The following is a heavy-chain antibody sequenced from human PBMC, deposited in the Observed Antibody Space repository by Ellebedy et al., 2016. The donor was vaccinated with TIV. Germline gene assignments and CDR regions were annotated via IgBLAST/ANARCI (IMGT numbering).Heavy chain of an antibody. CDR1: GYSFTSYW. CDR3: ARFPSRWNDIDY. CDR2: IYPGDSHT. V-gene: IGHV5-51*01. J-gene: IGHJ4*02. D-gene: IGHD3-22*01. Sequence: GGSLRLXXEGSGYSFTSYWIGWVRQMPGKGLEWMGIIYPGDSHTRYSPSLQGQVTISADKSSSTVYLQWSSLKASDTAMYYCARFPSRWNDIDYWGQGTLVTVSS.